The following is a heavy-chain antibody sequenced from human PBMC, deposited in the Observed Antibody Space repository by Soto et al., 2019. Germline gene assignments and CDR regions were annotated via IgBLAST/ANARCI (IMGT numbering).Heavy chain of an antibody. Sequence: PGESLKISCKGSGYSFTSYWIGWVRQMPGKGLEWMGIIYPGDSDTRYSPSFQGQVTISADKSISTAYLQWSSLKASDTAMYYCARRGGPPVYYYYYMDVWGKGTTVTGSS. CDR1: GYSFTSYW. J-gene: IGHJ6*03. V-gene: IGHV5-51*01. D-gene: IGHD2-15*01. CDR3: ARRGGPPVYYYYYMDV. CDR2: IYPGDSDT.